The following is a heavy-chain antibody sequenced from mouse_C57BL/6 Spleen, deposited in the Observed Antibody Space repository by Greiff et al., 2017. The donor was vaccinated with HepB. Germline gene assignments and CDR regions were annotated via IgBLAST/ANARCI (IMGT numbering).Heavy chain of an antibody. CDR2: INPSTGGT. D-gene: IGHD1-1*01. CDR1: GYSFTGYY. Sequence: EVKLQESGPELVKPGASVKISCKASGYSFTGYYMNWVKQSPEMSLEWIGEINPSTGGTTYNQKFKAKATLTVDKSSSTAYMQLKSLTSEDSAVYYCAGLLRYFDVWGTGTTVTVSS. CDR3: AGLLRYFDV. V-gene: IGHV1-42*01. J-gene: IGHJ1*03.